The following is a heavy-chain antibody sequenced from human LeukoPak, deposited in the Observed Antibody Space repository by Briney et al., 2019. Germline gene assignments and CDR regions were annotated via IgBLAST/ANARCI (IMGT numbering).Heavy chain of an antibody. CDR1: GGTFSSYA. Sequence: GASVKVSCKASGGTFSSYAISWVRQAPGQGLEWMGGIIPIFGTANYAQKFQGRVTITTDESTSTAYMELSSLRSEDTAVYYCARGFFPIVVVPAPSDAFDIWGQGTMVTVSS. V-gene: IGHV1-69*05. J-gene: IGHJ3*02. CDR3: ARGFFPIVVVPAPSDAFDI. D-gene: IGHD2-2*01. CDR2: IIPIFGTA.